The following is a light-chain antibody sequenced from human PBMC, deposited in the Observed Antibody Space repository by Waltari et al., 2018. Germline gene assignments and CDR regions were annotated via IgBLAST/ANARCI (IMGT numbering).Light chain of an antibody. J-gene: IGKJ1*01. CDR3: MQALQTPRT. CDR2: LGS. V-gene: IGKV2-28*01. Sequence: DIVMTQSPLSLPVTPGEPASISCRSSQSLLHSNGKNYLDWYLQKPGQSPQVLIYLGSNRASGVPDRFSGSGSDTDFTLEISRVEAEDVGVYYCMQALQTPRTFGQGTKVEIK. CDR1: QSLLHSNGKNY.